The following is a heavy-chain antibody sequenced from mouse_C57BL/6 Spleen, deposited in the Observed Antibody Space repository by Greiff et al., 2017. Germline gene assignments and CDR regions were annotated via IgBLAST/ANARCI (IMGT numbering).Heavy chain of an antibody. CDR1: GYTFTSYW. V-gene: IGHV1-69*01. J-gene: IGHJ2*01. D-gene: IGHD2-12*01. CDR3: ARGGGYSPYKSFFDY. CDR2: IDPSDSYT. Sequence: QVQLQQPGAELVMPGASVKLSCKASGYTFTSYWMHWVKQRPGQGLEWIGEIDPSDSYTNYNQKFKGKSTLTVDKSSSTAYMQLSSLTSEDSAVYYCARGGGYSPYKSFFDYWGQGTTLTVSS.